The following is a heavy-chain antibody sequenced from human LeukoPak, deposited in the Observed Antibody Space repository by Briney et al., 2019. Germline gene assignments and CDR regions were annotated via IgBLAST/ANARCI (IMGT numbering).Heavy chain of an antibody. J-gene: IGHJ3*02. V-gene: IGHV3-53*01. D-gene: IGHD3-22*01. CDR1: GFTVSSNY. CDR2: IYSGGST. CDR3: ARGSYYYDSSGPYAFDI. Sequence: GGSLRLSCAASGFTVSSNYMSWVRQAPGKGLEWVSVIYSGGSTYYADSVKGRFTISRGNSKNTLYLQMNSLRAEDTAVYYCARGSYYYDSSGPYAFDIWGQGTMVTVSS.